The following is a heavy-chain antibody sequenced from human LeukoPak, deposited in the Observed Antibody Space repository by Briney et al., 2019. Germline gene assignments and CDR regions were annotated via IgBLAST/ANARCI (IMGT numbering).Heavy chain of an antibody. CDR3: ARAAAGRAYYHYGMDV. V-gene: IGHV3-33*01. D-gene: IGHD6-13*01. Sequence: PGGSLRLSCAASGFTFSNYGIHWVRQAPGKGLEWVAVIWYDGSNKYYADSVKGRFTISRDNSKNTLDLQMNSLRAEDTAVYYCARAAAGRAYYHYGMDVWGQGTTVTVSS. CDR1: GFTFSNYG. J-gene: IGHJ6*02. CDR2: IWYDGSNK.